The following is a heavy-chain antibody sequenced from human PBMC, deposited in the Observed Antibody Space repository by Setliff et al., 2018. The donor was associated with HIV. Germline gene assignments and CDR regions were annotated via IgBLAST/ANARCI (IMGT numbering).Heavy chain of an antibody. CDR3: AREGITGTTLHPY. J-gene: IGHJ4*02. Sequence: PGGSLRLSCTASGLTISNFDMNWVRQAPGKGLEWVSYITSSGSITYYADSVKGRFTISRDNAKNSLYLQMNTLRAEDTAVYYCAREGITGTTLHPYWGQGTLVTVSS. CDR2: ITSSGSIT. CDR1: GLTISNFD. D-gene: IGHD1-7*01. V-gene: IGHV3-48*03.